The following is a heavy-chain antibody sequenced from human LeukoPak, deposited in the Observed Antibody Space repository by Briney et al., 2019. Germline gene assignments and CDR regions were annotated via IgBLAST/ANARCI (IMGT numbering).Heavy chain of an antibody. CDR3: ATHAPRDAYNS. D-gene: IGHD5-24*01. J-gene: IGHJ5*02. CDR1: GYTFTTFW. V-gene: IGHV5-51*01. Sequence: GESLKISCKGSGYTFTTFWIGWVRQMPGKGLEWMRIIYPGDSDTRYSPSFQGHVTISADKSSSTAFLQWRSLKASDTAMYYCATHAPRDAYNSWGQGTMVTISS. CDR2: IYPGDSDT.